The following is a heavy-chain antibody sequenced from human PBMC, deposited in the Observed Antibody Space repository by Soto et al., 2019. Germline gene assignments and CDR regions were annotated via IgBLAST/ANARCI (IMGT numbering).Heavy chain of an antibody. CDR3: ARAQWLVPRALDY. V-gene: IGHV3-21*01. Sequence: PGGSLRLSCAASGFTFSSYSMNWVRQAPGKGLEWVSSISGSSSYIYYADSVKGRFTISRDNAKNSLYLQMNSLRAEDTAVYYCARAQWLVPRALDYWGQGTLVTVSS. CDR1: GFTFSSYS. D-gene: IGHD6-19*01. J-gene: IGHJ4*02. CDR2: ISGSSSYI.